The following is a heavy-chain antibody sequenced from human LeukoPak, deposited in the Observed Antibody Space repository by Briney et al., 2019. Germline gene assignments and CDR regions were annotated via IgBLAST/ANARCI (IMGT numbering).Heavy chain of an antibody. CDR1: GGSISSTSYY. J-gene: IGHJ4*02. V-gene: IGHV4-39*02. D-gene: IGHD1-1*01. CDR2: IYYSGST. Sequence: PSETLSLTCTVPGGSISSTSYYWGWIRQPPGKGLEWIGSIYYSGSTYYNPSLKSRVTISVDTSKNHFSLKLSSVTAADTAVYYCARQAIPGTAGHLFDYWGQGTLVTVSS. CDR3: ARQAIPGTAGHLFDY.